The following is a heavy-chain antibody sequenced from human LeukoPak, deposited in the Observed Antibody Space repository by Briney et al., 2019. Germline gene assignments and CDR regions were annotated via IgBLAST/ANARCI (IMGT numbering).Heavy chain of an antibody. V-gene: IGHV3-23*01. CDR3: AKVGYGDYGDLDY. CDR1: GFTFSNYA. Sequence: PGGSLRLSCAASGFTFSNYAMSWVRQAPGKGLDWVSGIRIIGGSTYYADSVKGRFTISRDNSKNTLYLQMNSLRAEDTAVYYCAKVGYGDYGDLDYWGQGTLVTVSS. D-gene: IGHD4/OR15-4a*01. J-gene: IGHJ4*02. CDR2: IRIIGGST.